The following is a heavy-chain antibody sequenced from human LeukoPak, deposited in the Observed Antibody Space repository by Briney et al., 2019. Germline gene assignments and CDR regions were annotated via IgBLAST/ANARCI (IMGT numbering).Heavy chain of an antibody. D-gene: IGHD3-22*01. CDR3: AGEGHYYDSTGYYYGGEDY. V-gene: IGHV4-4*07. J-gene: IGHJ4*02. CDR1: GGSISSYY. Sequence: SETLSLTCTVSGGSISSYYWSWIRQPAGKGLEWIGRIYTRGSTNYNPSLKSRVTMSADMSKNQFSLKLSSVTAADAAVYYCAGEGHYYDSTGYYYGGEDYWGQGTLVTVSS. CDR2: IYTRGST.